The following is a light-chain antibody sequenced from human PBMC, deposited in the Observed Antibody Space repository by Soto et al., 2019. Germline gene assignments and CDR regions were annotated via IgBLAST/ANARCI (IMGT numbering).Light chain of an antibody. Sequence: DIQMTQSPSTLSASVGDRVTITCRVSQKISNWLAWYQQRPGKAPKLLISDASNLESGVPSRFSGSGSGTDFTLTISSLQPDDSATYYCQQYRGTFGQGTKVEIK. CDR2: DAS. CDR1: QKISNW. V-gene: IGKV1-5*01. CDR3: QQYRGT. J-gene: IGKJ1*01.